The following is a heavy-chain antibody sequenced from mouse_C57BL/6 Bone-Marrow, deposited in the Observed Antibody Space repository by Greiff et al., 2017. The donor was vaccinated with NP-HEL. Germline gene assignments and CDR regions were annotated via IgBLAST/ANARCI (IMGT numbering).Heavy chain of an antibody. CDR2: ILPGSGST. CDR1: GYTFTGYW. Sequence: QVQLQQSGAELMKPGASVKLSCKATGYTFTGYWIEWVKQRPGHGLEWIGEILPGSGSTNYNEKFKGKATFTADTSSNTDYMQLSSLTTEDSAIYYCARWHYYGSRGTDWYFDVWGTGTTVTVSS. CDR3: ARWHYYGSRGTDWYFDV. V-gene: IGHV1-9*01. D-gene: IGHD1-1*01. J-gene: IGHJ1*03.